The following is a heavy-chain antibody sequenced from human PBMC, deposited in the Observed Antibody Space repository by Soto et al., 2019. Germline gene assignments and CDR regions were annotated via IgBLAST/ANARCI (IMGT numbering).Heavy chain of an antibody. D-gene: IGHD5-18*01. CDR1: GGSISSGDYY. V-gene: IGHV4-30-4*01. J-gene: IGHJ5*02. CDR2: IYYSGST. CDR3: ARGQPAKTAMKDAGGYNWFDP. Sequence: QVQLQESGPGLVKPSQTLSLTCTVSGGSISSGDYYWSWIRQPPGKGLEWIGYIYYSGSTYYNPSLKSRVTISVDTSKNQFSLKLSSVTAADTAVYYCARGQPAKTAMKDAGGYNWFDPWGQGTLVTVSS.